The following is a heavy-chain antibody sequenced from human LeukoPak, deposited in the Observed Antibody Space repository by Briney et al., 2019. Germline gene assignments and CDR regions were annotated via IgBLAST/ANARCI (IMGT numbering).Heavy chain of an antibody. CDR3: TKPAQSVALIDDY. V-gene: IGHV3-43*02. D-gene: IGHD2-15*01. J-gene: IGHJ4*02. Sequence: PGGSLRLSCAASGFTFDDYAMHWVRQAPGKGLEWVSLISGDGGSTYYVDSVKGRFTISRDNSRNSLYLQMNSLRTEDTALYYCTKPAQSVALIDDYWGQGTLVTVSS. CDR1: GFTFDDYA. CDR2: ISGDGGST.